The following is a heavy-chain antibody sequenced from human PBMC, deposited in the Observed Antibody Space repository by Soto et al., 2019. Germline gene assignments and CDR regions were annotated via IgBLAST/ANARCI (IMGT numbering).Heavy chain of an antibody. V-gene: IGHV4-30-2*01. J-gene: IGHJ3*02. CDR1: GGYISGGYYS. Sequence: TLSLNGAVSGGYISGGYYSGSWIRQPPGKGLEWIGFIYNSGSTYYNSSLKSRVTISVDRSKNHFFLNLTSVTAADTAVYYCATYRKFFQIWGRGTKVTVSS. CDR2: IYNSGST. CDR3: ATYRKFFQI.